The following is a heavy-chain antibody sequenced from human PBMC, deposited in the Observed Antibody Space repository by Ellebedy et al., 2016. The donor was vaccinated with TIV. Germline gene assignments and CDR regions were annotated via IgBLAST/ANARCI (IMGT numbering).Heavy chain of an antibody. Sequence: GESLKISCAASGFTFSSYAMSWVRQAPGKGLEWVSTISSTGSRTYYADSVEGRFTISRDNSRNTLYLQMNSLRAEDTAVYYCASSRYHYYLGNTIFAYWGQGALVTVSS. V-gene: IGHV3-23*01. CDR1: GFTFSSYA. CDR3: ASSRYHYYLGNTIFAY. D-gene: IGHD3-10*01. CDR2: ISSTGSRT. J-gene: IGHJ4*02.